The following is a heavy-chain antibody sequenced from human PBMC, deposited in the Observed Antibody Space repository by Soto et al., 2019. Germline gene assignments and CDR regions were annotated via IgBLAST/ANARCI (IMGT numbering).Heavy chain of an antibody. D-gene: IGHD3-16*01. J-gene: IGHJ4*02. CDR2: TSYDGSNN. V-gene: IGHV3-33*05. CDR1: GFTFRSYV. CDR3: ARWGTTGGLDV. Sequence: QVQLVESGGGVVQPGTSLRLSCVGSGFTFRSYVIHWVRQAPGKGLEWVALTSYDGSNNFYGDSMKGRFTISRHNSRNTVELQMDSLRFEDTALYYCARWGTTGGLDVWRQGTLVSVSS.